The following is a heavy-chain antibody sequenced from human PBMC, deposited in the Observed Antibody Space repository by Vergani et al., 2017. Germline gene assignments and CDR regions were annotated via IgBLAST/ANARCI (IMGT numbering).Heavy chain of an antibody. J-gene: IGHJ6*03. V-gene: IGHV1-69*01. D-gene: IGHD3-3*01. CDR3: ARVLTIFGVVITYYYCMDV. CDR2: IIPIVGTA. CDR1: GGTFSSYA. Sequence: QVQLVQSGAEVKKPGSSVKVSCKASGGTFSSYAISWLRQATGQGLEWMGGIIPIVGTANYAQKFQGRVTITADESTSTAYMELGSLRSEDTAVYYCARVLTIFGVVITYYYCMDVWGKGTTVIVSS.